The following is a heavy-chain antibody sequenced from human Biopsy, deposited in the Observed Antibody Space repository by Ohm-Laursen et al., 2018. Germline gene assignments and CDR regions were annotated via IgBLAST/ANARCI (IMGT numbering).Heavy chain of an antibody. V-gene: IGHV4-34*01. Sequence: SDTLSLTCPVYGESFNGYYWSWIRQTPGKGLEWIGEINHSGRTNYNPSLKSRVTISVDTSKNQFSLKVRSVTAADTAVYYCVRGVDYYGPYHYYALDVWGQGTTVTASS. D-gene: IGHD3-10*01. CDR2: INHSGRT. CDR1: GESFNGYY. J-gene: IGHJ6*02. CDR3: VRGVDYYGPYHYYALDV.